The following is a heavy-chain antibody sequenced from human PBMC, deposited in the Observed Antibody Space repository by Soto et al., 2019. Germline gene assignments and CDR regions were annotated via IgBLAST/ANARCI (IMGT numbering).Heavy chain of an antibody. J-gene: IGHJ6*02. V-gene: IGHV3-30-3*01. CDR3: ARGGRGYSYGTYYYYGMDV. CDR2: ISYDGSNK. Sequence: GGSLRLSCAASGFTFSSYAMRWVRQAPGKGLEWVAVISYDGSNKYYADSVKGRFTISRDNSKNTLYLQMNSLRAEDTAVYYCARGGRGYSYGTYYYYGMDVWGQGTTVTVSS. CDR1: GFTFSSYA. D-gene: IGHD5-18*01.